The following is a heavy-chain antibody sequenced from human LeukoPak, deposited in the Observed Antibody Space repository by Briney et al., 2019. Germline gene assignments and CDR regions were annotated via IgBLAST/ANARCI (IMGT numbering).Heavy chain of an antibody. J-gene: IGHJ4*02. CDR2: IKQDGSEK. CDR3: ARGGAASLVVFDY. D-gene: IGHD1-26*01. V-gene: IGHV3-7*01. CDR1: GFTFSSYW. Sequence: GGSLRHSCAASGFTFSSYWMSWVRQAPGKGLEWVANIKQDGSEKYYVDSVKGRFTISRDNAKNSLYLQMNSLRAEDTAVYYCARGGAASLVVFDYWGQGTLVTVSS.